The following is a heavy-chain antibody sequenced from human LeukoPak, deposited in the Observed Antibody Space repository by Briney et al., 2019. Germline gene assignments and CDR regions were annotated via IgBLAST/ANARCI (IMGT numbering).Heavy chain of an antibody. CDR3: ARVTTVVGLDY. Sequence: SETLSLTCAVYGGSFSGYYWSWIRQPPGKGLEWIGEINHGGSTNYNPSLKSRVTISVDTSKNQFSLKLSSVTAADTAVYYCARVTTVVGLDYWGQGTLVTVSS. D-gene: IGHD4-23*01. CDR1: GGSFSGYY. V-gene: IGHV4-34*01. J-gene: IGHJ4*02. CDR2: INHGGST.